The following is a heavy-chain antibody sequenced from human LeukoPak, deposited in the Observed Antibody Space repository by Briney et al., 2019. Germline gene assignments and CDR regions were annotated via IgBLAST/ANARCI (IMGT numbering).Heavy chain of an antibody. CDR1: GGSFSGYY. Sequence: SETLSLTCAVYGGSFSGYYWSWIRQPPGKGLEWIGEINHSGSTNYNPSLKSRVTISVDTSKNQFSLKLSSVTAADTAVYYCARGPKNGNYYDGSGYYDFDYWGQGTLVTVSS. V-gene: IGHV4-34*01. D-gene: IGHD3-22*01. CDR2: INHSGST. CDR3: ARGPKNGNYYDGSGYYDFDY. J-gene: IGHJ4*02.